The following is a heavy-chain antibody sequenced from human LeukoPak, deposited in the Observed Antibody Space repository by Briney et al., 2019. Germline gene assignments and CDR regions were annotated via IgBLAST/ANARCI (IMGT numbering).Heavy chain of an antibody. V-gene: IGHV4-59*08. Sequence: SETLSLTCTVSGGSISTYYWTWIRQPPRKGLEWSGNIFYRGSTNFNPSLKGRVSMSVYTSKNQISLRLSSVTAADTAVYYCARRFGAADNHNYYYYMDVWGKGTTVTVSS. J-gene: IGHJ6*03. CDR1: GGSISTYY. CDR3: ARRFGAADNHNYYYYMDV. CDR2: IFYRGST. D-gene: IGHD6-13*01.